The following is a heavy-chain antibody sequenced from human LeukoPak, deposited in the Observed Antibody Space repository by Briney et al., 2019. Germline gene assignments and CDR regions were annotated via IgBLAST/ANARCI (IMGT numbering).Heavy chain of an antibody. CDR1: GYTFTSYY. CDR3: ARERRGQTWNHGIDV. Sequence: ASVKVSCKASGYTFTSYYIHWVRQAPGQGLEWMGVINPGGDTTSYEQRFQGRVTMTTDTSTGTAYMELRSLRSDDTAVYYCARERRGQTWNHGIDVWGQGTTVTVSS. V-gene: IGHV1-46*01. D-gene: IGHD1-1*01. J-gene: IGHJ6*02. CDR2: INPGGDTT.